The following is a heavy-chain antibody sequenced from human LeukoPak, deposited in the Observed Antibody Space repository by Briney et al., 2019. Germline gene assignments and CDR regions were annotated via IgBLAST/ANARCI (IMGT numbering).Heavy chain of an antibody. CDR2: IKQDGSEK. CDR1: GFTFSSYW. D-gene: IGHD3-10*01. Sequence: PGGSLRLSCAASGFTFSSYWMSWVRQAPGKGLEWVANIKQDGSEKYYVDAVRGRFTISRDNAKNSLNLQMNSLRVEDTAVYYCAKLAKYFYGSETYYFFEHWGQGTPVTASS. J-gene: IGHJ4*02. CDR3: AKLAKYFYGSETYYFFEH. V-gene: IGHV3-7*01.